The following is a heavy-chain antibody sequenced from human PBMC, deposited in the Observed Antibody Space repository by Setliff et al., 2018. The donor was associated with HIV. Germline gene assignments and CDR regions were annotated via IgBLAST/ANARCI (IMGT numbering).Heavy chain of an antibody. Sequence: GASVKVSCKSSGYTFTNYDINWVRQAAGQGLEWMGWMNPGSRNTGYAQRFEGSVTMTWDTSISTAYMELNNVKFEDTAVYYCARARTDHYDRGRRSHYYIDVWARGATVTVSS. J-gene: IGHJ6*03. V-gene: IGHV1-8*02. CDR1: GYTFTNYD. D-gene: IGHD3-22*01. CDR3: ARARTDHYDRGRRSHYYIDV. CDR2: MNPGSRNT.